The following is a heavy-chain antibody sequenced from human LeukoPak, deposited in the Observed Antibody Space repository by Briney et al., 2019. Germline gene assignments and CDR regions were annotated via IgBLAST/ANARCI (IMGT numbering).Heavy chain of an antibody. Sequence: SETVSLTCTVSGGSISSYYWSWIRQPPGKGLEWSGYIYYSGSTNYNPSLKSRVTISVDTSKNQFSLKLSSVTAADTAVYDCARVGYDILTGYGASGFDYGGQGTLVTVSS. CDR2: IYYSGST. V-gene: IGHV4-59*01. J-gene: IGHJ4*02. CDR3: ARVGYDILTGYGASGFDY. CDR1: GGSISSYY. D-gene: IGHD3-9*01.